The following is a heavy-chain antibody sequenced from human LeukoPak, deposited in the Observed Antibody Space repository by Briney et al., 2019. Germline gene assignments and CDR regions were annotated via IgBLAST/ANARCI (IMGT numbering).Heavy chain of an antibody. D-gene: IGHD4-23*01. CDR1: GGSFSSSSYY. CDR2: IYYSGST. Sequence: SETLSLTCTVSGGSFSSSSYYWGWSRQPPGRGQEWIESIYYSGSTYYNPSHKSRLTISVNTSKNQFSLKLSSVTAADTAVYYCARLTVEEYYYYGMDVWGQGTTVTVSS. J-gene: IGHJ6*02. CDR3: ARLTVEEYYYYGMDV. V-gene: IGHV4-39*01.